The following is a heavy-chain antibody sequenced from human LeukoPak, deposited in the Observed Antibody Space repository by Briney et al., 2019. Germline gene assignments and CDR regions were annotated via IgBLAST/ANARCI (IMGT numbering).Heavy chain of an antibody. J-gene: IGHJ4*02. D-gene: IGHD3-22*01. V-gene: IGHV1-69*01. Sequence: SGKVSCKASGGTFSSYAISWVRQAPGQGLEWMGGIIPIFGTANYAQKFQGRVTITADESTSTAYMELSSLRSEDTAVYYCASAGLSSGYYYGWNYWGQGTLVTVSS. CDR2: IIPIFGTA. CDR1: GGTFSSYA. CDR3: ASAGLSSGYYYGWNY.